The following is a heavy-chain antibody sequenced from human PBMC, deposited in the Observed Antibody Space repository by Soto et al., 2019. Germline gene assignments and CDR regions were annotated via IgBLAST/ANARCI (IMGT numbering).Heavy chain of an antibody. J-gene: IGHJ4*02. CDR1: CGSIITVGHY. D-gene: IGHD1-1*01. Sequence: SETLSLTCSVSCGSIITVGHYWTWIRQPPGKGLEWIGSIYHTGSTYYSKSLRSRLTMSVDTSKSQFSLRLSSVTAADTAVYYCARATGTLRSRNCDYWGQGSLVTVSS. CDR2: IYHTGST. CDR3: ARATGTLRSRNCDY. V-gene: IGHV4-31*03.